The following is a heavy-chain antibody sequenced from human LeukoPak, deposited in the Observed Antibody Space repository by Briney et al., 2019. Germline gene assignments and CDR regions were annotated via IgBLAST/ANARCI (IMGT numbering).Heavy chain of an antibody. CDR3: ARDRGAATGTNNWFDP. J-gene: IGHJ5*02. CDR1: GIPFSSFG. CDR2: IWYDGSNK. Sequence: PGRSLRLSCAAPGIPFSSFGMHWLRQAPGKGLEWVAFIWYDGSNKYYADSVKGRFTISRDNSKNTLYLQMNSLTAEDTAVYYCARDRGAATGTNNWFDPWGQGTLVTVSS. D-gene: IGHD6-13*01. V-gene: IGHV3-33*01.